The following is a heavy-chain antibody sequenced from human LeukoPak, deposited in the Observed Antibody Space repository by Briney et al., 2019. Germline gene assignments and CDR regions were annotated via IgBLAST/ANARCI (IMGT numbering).Heavy chain of an antibody. CDR1: GYTFTSYG. V-gene: IGHV1-18*01. CDR2: ISAYNGNR. J-gene: IGHJ6*04. D-gene: IGHD3-10*01. CDR3: ARGLPAPTYYYGSGSYLGDV. Sequence: VKVSCKASGYTFTSYGISWVRLAPGHGLEWMGWISAYNGNRKYEKKLQGRVTMTTDTATSTAYMELSSLRSEDTAVYYCARGLPAPTYYYGSGSYLGDVWGKGTTVTISS.